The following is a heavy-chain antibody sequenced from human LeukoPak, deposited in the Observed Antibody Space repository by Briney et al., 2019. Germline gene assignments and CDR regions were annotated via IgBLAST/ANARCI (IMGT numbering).Heavy chain of an antibody. J-gene: IGHJ6*02. Sequence: GGSLRLSCAASGFTFSSYAMTWVRQAPGKGLEWVSSISATGDFTHYADSVKGRFTISRDNSKNTVYLQMNSLRAEDTAVYYCAKDVSEHRNRLKQSYYYYYYGMDVWGQGTTVTVSS. CDR3: AKDVSEHRNRLKQSYYYYYYGMDV. D-gene: IGHD6-19*01. CDR1: GFTFSSYA. V-gene: IGHV3-23*01. CDR2: ISATGDFT.